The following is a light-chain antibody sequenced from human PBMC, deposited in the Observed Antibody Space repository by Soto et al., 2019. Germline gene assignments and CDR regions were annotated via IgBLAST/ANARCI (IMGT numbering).Light chain of an antibody. J-gene: IGKJ3*01. V-gene: IGKV2-28*01. Sequence: DIVMTQSPLSLPVTPGEPASISCRSSQSLLHSNGYNYLDWYLQKPGQSPQLLIYLGSNRASGVPDRFSGSGSGTDFTLKISRVEDDDVGVYYCMQALQTSFTFGPGTKVDIK. CDR2: LGS. CDR3: MQALQTSFT. CDR1: QSLLHSNGYNY.